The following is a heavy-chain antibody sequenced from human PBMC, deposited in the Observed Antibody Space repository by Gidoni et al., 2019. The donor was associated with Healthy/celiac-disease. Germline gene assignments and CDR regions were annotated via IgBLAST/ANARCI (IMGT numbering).Heavy chain of an antibody. CDR2: IYYSGST. V-gene: IGHV4-39*01. D-gene: IGHD6-13*01. CDR3: AKQQRAEGRWFDP. J-gene: IGHJ5*02. Sequence: QLQLQESGPGLVMPSETLSLTCTVSGGSLSSSSYYWGWIRQPPGKGLEWVGSIYYSGSTYDNPSLKSRVTISVDTSKKQFSLKLSSVTDADTAVYYWAKQQRAEGRWFDPWGQGTLVTVSS. CDR1: GGSLSSSSYY.